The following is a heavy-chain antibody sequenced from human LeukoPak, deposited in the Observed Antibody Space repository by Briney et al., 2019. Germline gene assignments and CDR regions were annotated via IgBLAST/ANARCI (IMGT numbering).Heavy chain of an antibody. CDR2: INPNSGGT. CDR3: ARDSGSYFHDAFDI. D-gene: IGHD1-26*01. J-gene: IGHJ3*02. V-gene: IGHV1-2*02. Sequence: ASVKVSCKASGYTFTGYYMHWVRQAPGQGLEYMGWINPNSGGTNYAQKFQDRVTMTGDTSISTAYMEPSRLKSDDTAVYYCARDSGSYFHDAFDIWGQGTMVTVSS. CDR1: GYTFTGYY.